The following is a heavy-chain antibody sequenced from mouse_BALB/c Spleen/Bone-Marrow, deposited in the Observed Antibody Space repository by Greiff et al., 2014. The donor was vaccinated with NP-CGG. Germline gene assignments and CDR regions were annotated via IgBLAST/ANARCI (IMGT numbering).Heavy chain of an antibody. CDR3: ARFPFYYGSSFYYFDY. J-gene: IGHJ2*01. CDR2: ISPGSGST. Sequence: DLVKPGASAKLSCQASGYTFPRYWVNLVKKRPGQGLEGIGPISPGSGSTYYNEMFKGKATLTVDTSSSTAYIQLSSLSSEDSAVYFCARFPFYYGSSFYYFDYWGQGTTLTVSS. D-gene: IGHD1-1*01. V-gene: IGHV1S41*01. CDR1: GYTFPRYW.